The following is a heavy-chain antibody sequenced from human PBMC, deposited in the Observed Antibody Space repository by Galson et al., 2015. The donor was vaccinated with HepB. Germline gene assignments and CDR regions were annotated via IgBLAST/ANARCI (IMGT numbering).Heavy chain of an antibody. CDR1: GFTFSSYS. D-gene: IGHD3-10*01. V-gene: IGHV3-21*01. CDR3: ARNGWFGELLRGWFDP. Sequence: SLRLSCAASGFTFSSYSMNWVRQAPGKGLEWVSSISSSSSYIYYADSVKGRFTISRDNAKNSLYLQMNSLRAEDTAVYYCARNGWFGELLRGWFDPWGQGTLVTVSS. J-gene: IGHJ5*02. CDR2: ISSSSSYI.